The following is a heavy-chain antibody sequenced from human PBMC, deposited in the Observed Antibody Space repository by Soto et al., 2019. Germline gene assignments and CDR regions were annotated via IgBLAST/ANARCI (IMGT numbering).Heavy chain of an antibody. CDR3: AREGVGADDAFDI. CDR2: INAGNGNT. Sequence: QVQLVQSGAEVKKPGASVKVSCKASGYTFTSYAMHWVRQAPGQRLEWMGWINAGNGNTQYSQKFQGRVTIARDTSASTAYMELSSLRSEDTAVYYCAREGVGADDAFDIWGQGTMVTVSS. CDR1: GYTFTSYA. V-gene: IGHV1-3*01. J-gene: IGHJ3*02. D-gene: IGHD1-26*01.